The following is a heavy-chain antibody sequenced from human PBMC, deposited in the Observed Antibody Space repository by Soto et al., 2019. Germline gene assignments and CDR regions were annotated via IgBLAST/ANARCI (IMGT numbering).Heavy chain of an antibody. CDR3: ANIGRSSSSYYFDY. J-gene: IGHJ4*02. Sequence: SGPTLVKPTQTLTLTCTFSGFSLSTSGVGVGWIRQPPGKALEWLALIYWDDDKRYSPSLKSRLTITKDTSKNQVVLTMTNMDPVETATYYCANIGRSSSSYYFDYWGQGTLVTVSS. V-gene: IGHV2-5*02. D-gene: IGHD6-6*01. CDR2: IYWDDDK. CDR1: GFSLSTSGVG.